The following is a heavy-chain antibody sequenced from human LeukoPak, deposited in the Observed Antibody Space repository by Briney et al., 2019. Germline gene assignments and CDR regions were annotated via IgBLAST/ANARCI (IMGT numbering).Heavy chain of an antibody. CDR1: GGTFSSYA. CDR2: IIPIFGTA. D-gene: IGHD3-22*01. CDR3: ARASGYYWGDYFDY. Sequence: ASVKVSCTASGGTFSSYAISWVRQAPGQGLEWMGGIIPIFGTANYAQKFQGRVTITADKSTSTAYMELSSLRSEDTAVYYCARASGYYWGDYFDYWGQGTLVTVSS. J-gene: IGHJ4*02. V-gene: IGHV1-69*06.